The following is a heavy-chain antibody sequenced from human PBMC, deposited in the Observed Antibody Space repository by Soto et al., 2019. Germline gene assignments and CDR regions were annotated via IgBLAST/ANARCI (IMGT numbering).Heavy chain of an antibody. Sequence: PGGSLRLSCAASGFTFSSYCMSWVRQAPGKGLEWVANIKQDGSEKYYVDSVKGRFTVSRDNAKNSLYLQMNSLRAEDTAVYYCARFDPYNLLTGYYSNLVWGQGTLVTVSS. CDR1: GFTFSSYC. CDR2: IKQDGSEK. CDR3: ARFDPYNLLTGYYSNLV. V-gene: IGHV3-7*01. D-gene: IGHD3-9*01. J-gene: IGHJ4*02.